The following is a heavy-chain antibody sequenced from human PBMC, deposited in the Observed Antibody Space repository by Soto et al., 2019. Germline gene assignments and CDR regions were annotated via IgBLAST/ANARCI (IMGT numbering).Heavy chain of an antibody. CDR2: IWYDGSNK. V-gene: IGHV3-33*01. CDR1: GFTFSSYG. CDR3: ARDWENLYYDSSIGY. J-gene: IGHJ4*02. Sequence: GGSLRLSCAASGFTFSSYGMHWVRQAPGKGLEWVAVIWYDGSNKYYADSVKGRFTISRDNSKNTLYLQMNSLRAEDTAVYYCARDWENLYYDSSIGYWGQGTLVTVSS. D-gene: IGHD3-22*01.